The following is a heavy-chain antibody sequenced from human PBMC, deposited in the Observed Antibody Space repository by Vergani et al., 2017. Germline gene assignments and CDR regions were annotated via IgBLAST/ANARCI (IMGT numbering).Heavy chain of an antibody. CDR1: GGSFSGYY. V-gene: IGHV4-34*01. Sequence: QVQLQQWGAGLLKPSETLSLTCAVYGGSFSGYYWSWIRQPSGKGLEWIGEINHSGSTNYNPSLKSRVTISVDTSKNQFSLKLSSVTAADTAEYYCARVRRSRGRQRKRGAFDIWGQGTMVTVSS. CDR3: ARVRRSRGRQRKRGAFDI. J-gene: IGHJ3*02. D-gene: IGHD3-10*01. CDR2: INHSGST.